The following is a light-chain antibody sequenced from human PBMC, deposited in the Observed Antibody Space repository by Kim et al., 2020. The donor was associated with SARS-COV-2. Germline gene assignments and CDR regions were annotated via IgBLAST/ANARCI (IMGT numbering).Light chain of an antibody. V-gene: IGLV10-54*01. Sequence: QAGLTQPPSVSKDLRQTATLTCTGNSNNVGNQGAAWLQQHQGHPPKVLFYRNNKRPSGISERLSASRSGNTASLTITGLQPEDEADYYCSAWDRSLCGWVFGGGTQLTVL. J-gene: IGLJ3*02. CDR2: RNN. CDR3: SAWDRSLCGWV. CDR1: SNNVGNQG.